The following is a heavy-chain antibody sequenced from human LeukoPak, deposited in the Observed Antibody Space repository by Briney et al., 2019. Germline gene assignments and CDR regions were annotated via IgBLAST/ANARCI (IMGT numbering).Heavy chain of an antibody. J-gene: IGHJ4*02. Sequence: GESLKISCKGSGYTFTNYWIAWVRQVPGKGLEWMGITYPGDSETTYSPSFQGQVTISADNSITTAYLQWGSLKASDSGMYYCAKIGGDDSSGWFESYFDYWGQGTLVTVSS. CDR2: TYPGDSET. D-gene: IGHD3-22*01. V-gene: IGHV5-51*01. CDR3: AKIGGDDSSGWFESYFDY. CDR1: GYTFTNYW.